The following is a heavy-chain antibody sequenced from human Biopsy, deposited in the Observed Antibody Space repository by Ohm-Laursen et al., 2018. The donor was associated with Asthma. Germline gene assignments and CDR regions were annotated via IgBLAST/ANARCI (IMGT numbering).Heavy chain of an antibody. V-gene: IGHV3-30*18. CDR3: AKDFFPGVEPRPGPDY. CDR2: ISFDGSNK. Sequence: SLRLSCAASGFTFSNYGMHWVRQAPGKGLDWVAVISFDGSNKNYTDSVKGRFTISRDNSRNTLHLQMNSLRAEDTAVYFLAKDFFPGVEPRPGPDYRGQGTL. D-gene: IGHD1-14*01. J-gene: IGHJ4*02. CDR1: GFTFSNYG.